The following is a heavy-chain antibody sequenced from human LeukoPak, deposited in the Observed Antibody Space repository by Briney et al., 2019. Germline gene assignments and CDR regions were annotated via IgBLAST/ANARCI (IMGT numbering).Heavy chain of an antibody. J-gene: IGHJ6*02. Sequence: GGSLRLSCAVTGFNLRTYWIHWVPHSPGRGLEWVARINGEGSRISYADSGRGRFTISRDNAKNTAYQQMNSLRAEDTALYYCARDQGYYYYGMDVWGQGTTVVVSS. CDR3: ARDQGYYYYGMDV. V-gene: IGHV3-74*01. CDR1: GFNLRTYW. CDR2: INGEGSRI.